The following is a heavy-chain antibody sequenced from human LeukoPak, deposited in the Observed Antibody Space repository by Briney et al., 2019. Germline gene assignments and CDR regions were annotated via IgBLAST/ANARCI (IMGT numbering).Heavy chain of an antibody. J-gene: IGHJ5*01. CDR3: AAPYSSTWFDS. CDR1: GFTFTSRSA. Sequence: SVKVSCKASGFTFTSRSAVQWVRQARGQCLEWIGWIVVGSDNTNYAQKFQERVIITRDMSASTAYMELSSLRSEDTAVYYCAAPYSSTWFDSWGQGTLVTVSS. CDR2: IVVGSDNT. V-gene: IGHV1-58*01. D-gene: IGHD6-13*01.